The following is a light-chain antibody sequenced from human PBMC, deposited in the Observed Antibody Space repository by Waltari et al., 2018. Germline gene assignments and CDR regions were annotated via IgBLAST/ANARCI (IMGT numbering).Light chain of an antibody. Sequence: SYELTQAPSVSVSPGQTASITCSGEKLENKYVYWYQQKAGQSPVLVIHQDTKRPSGIPERFSGSNSGNTATLSISRVEAGDEADYYCQVWHSSTVIFGGGTKLTVL. J-gene: IGLJ2*01. CDR3: QVWHSSTVI. V-gene: IGLV3-1*01. CDR1: KLENKY. CDR2: QDT.